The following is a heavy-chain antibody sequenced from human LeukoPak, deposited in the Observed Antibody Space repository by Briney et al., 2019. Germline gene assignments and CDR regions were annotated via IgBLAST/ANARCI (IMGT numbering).Heavy chain of an antibody. J-gene: IGHJ4*02. CDR1: GGSVSSGGYY. D-gene: IGHD3-10*01. CDR2: IYYSGST. Sequence: SETLSLTCTVSGGSVSSGGYYWSWIRQPPGKGLEWIGYIYYSGSTNYNPSLKSRVTISVDTSKNQFSLKLSSVTAADTAVYYCARGRGTMVRGVIIPLYYWGQGTLVTVSS. V-gene: IGHV4-61*08. CDR3: ARGRGTMVRGVIIPLYY.